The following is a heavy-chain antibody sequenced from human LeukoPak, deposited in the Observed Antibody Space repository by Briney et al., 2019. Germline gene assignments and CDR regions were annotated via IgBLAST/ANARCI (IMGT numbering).Heavy chain of an antibody. CDR3: AHPSRTYYYYAMDV. V-gene: IGHV1-69*13. J-gene: IGHJ6*02. Sequence: SVTVSCTASTGTFSSYASSWVRQAPGQGLDWMGVIIPIFGTTNYAQKFQGRVTITADESTSTAYMELSSLRSEDTAVYYCAHPSRTYYYYAMDVWGQGTTVTVSS. D-gene: IGHD1-14*01. CDR1: TGTFSSYA. CDR2: IIPIFGTT.